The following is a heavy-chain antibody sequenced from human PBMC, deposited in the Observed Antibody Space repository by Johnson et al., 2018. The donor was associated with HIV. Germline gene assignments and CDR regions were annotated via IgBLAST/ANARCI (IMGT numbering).Heavy chain of an antibody. D-gene: IGHD5-12*01. J-gene: IGHJ3*02. CDR3: ARDAKVGYGDAFDI. Sequence: QVQLVESGGGVVQPGRSLRLSCAASGLTFSSYTLHWVRQAPGKGLEWVAVISYDGSNKYYADSVKGRFTISRDNSKNTLYLQMKSLRVEDTAVFYCARDAKVGYGDAFDIWGHGTMVTVSS. V-gene: IGHV3-30-3*01. CDR1: GLTFSSYT. CDR2: ISYDGSNK.